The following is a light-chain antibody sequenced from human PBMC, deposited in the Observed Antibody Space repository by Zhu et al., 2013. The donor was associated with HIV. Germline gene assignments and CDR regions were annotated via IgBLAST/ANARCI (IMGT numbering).Light chain of an antibody. Sequence: DIQLTQSPSFLSASVGDRVTITCRASQRISTFLAWYQQKPGKAPKVVIYDGHTLQSGVPSRFSGSGSGTEFTLTISSLQPDDFATYYCQHYEIDTITFGPGDRSWTS. V-gene: IGKV1-9*01. CDR3: QHYEIDTIT. CDR2: DGH. J-gene: IGKJ2*01. CDR1: QRISTF.